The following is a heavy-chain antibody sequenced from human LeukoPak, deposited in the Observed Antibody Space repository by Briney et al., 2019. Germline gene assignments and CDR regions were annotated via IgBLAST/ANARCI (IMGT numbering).Heavy chain of an antibody. J-gene: IGHJ3*02. CDR2: IYYSGST. D-gene: IGHD4-23*01. Sequence: SETLSLTCTVSGGSISSSSYYWGWIRQPPGKGLEWIGSIYYSGSTYYNPSLKSRVTISVDTSKNQFSLKLSSVTAADTAVYYCARDGDLGGAFDIWGRGTMVTVSS. CDR1: GGSISSSSYY. V-gene: IGHV4-39*07. CDR3: ARDGDLGGAFDI.